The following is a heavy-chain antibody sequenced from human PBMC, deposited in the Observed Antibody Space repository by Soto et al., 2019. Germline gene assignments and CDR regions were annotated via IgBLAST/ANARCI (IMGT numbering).Heavy chain of an antibody. V-gene: IGHV3-73*01. CDR1: GFTFSGSA. J-gene: IGHJ4*02. Sequence: EVQLVESGGGLVQPGGSLKLSCAASGFTFSGSAMHWVRQASGKGLEWVGRIRSKANSYATAYAASVKGRFTISRDDSKNTAYLQMNSLKTEDTAVYYGTMTTVTTWGYWGQGALVTVSS. CDR3: TMTTVTTWGY. D-gene: IGHD4-17*01. CDR2: IRSKANSYAT.